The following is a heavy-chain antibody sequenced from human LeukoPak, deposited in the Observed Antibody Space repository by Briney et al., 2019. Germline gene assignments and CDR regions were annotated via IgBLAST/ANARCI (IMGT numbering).Heavy chain of an antibody. V-gene: IGHV3-33*01. CDR3: ARERGGDAFDI. J-gene: IGHJ3*02. CDR1: GFTFSDCH. Sequence: GGSLGLSCAASGFTFSDCHIHWVRQAPGKGLDWVALIWYDEDAKFYADSVKGRFTISRDNSKDTLYLQTNSLGVEDTAVYYCARERGGDAFDIWGQGTMVTVSS. CDR2: IWYDEDAK. D-gene: IGHD2-15*01.